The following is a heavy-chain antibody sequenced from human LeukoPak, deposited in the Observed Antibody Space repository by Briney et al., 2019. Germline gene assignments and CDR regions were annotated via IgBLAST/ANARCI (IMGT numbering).Heavy chain of an antibody. Sequence: ASVKVSCKASGYTFTSYDINWVRQATGQGLEWMGWMNPNSGNTGYAQKFQGRVTMTRNTSISTAYMELSSLRSEDTAVYYCARGPKIFGVVIPSFDPWGQGTLVTVSS. J-gene: IGHJ5*02. D-gene: IGHD3-3*01. CDR2: MNPNSGNT. CDR1: GYTFTSYD. V-gene: IGHV1-8*01. CDR3: ARGPKIFGVVIPSFDP.